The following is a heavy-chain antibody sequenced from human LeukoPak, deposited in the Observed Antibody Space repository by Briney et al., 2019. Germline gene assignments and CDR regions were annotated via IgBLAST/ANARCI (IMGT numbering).Heavy chain of an antibody. J-gene: IGHJ4*02. V-gene: IGHV3-23*01. Sequence: PGGSLRLSCAASGFTFSSYGMHWVRQAPGKGLEWVSAISGSGGSTYYADSVKGRFTISRDNSKNTLYLQMNSLRAEDTAVYYCAKDGQSAFDYWGQGTLVTVSS. CDR2: ISGSGGST. D-gene: IGHD6-19*01. CDR3: AKDGQSAFDY. CDR1: GFTFSSYG.